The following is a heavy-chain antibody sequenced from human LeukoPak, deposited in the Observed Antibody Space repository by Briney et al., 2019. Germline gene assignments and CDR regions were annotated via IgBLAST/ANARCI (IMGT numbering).Heavy chain of an antibody. J-gene: IGHJ5*02. CDR3: ASRYGSGSYDPIATYNWCDP. D-gene: IGHD3-10*01. CDR1: GGSASGSY. V-gene: IGHV4-34*01. Sequence: SETLSLTCAVYGGSASGSYGTSIRRPPGKGLEWIGEINHSGSTNYNPSLKSRVTISVDTSKNHFSLKLSSVTAADTAVYYCASRYGSGSYDPIATYNWCDPWGQGSLVTVSS. CDR2: INHSGST.